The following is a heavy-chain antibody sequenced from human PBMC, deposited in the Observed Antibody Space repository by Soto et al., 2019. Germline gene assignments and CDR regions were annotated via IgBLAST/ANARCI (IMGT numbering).Heavy chain of an antibody. CDR1: GFTFSDHY. CDR3: ARGHYGLDV. J-gene: IGHJ6*02. CDR2: ISASGGDI. V-gene: IGHV3-11*01. Sequence: QVQLVESGGGLVKPGGSLRLSCAASGFTFSDHYFSWIRQAPGKGPEWVSYISASGGDIYYGDSVKGRSTISRDNAKNALYLQMNSLRAEDTAVYCCARGHYGLDVWGQGTTVTVSS.